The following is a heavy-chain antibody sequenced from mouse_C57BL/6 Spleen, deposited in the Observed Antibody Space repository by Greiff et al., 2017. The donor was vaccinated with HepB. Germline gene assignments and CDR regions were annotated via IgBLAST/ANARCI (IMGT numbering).Heavy chain of an antibody. CDR1: GFTFSSYG. Sequence: EVKLQESGGDLVKPGGSLKLSCAASGFTFSSYGMSWVRQTPDKRLEWVATISSGGSYTYYPDSVKGRFTISRDNAKNTLYLQMSSLKSEDTAMYYCARHRGNYFDYWGQGTTLTVSS. D-gene: IGHD3-3*01. J-gene: IGHJ2*01. V-gene: IGHV5-6*01. CDR3: ARHRGNYFDY. CDR2: ISSGGSYT.